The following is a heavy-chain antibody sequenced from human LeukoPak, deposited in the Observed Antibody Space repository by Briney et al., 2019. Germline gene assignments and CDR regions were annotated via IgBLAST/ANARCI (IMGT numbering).Heavy chain of an antibody. V-gene: IGHV3-53*01. CDR3: ATNTYSSSPDY. CDR2: IYSGGTT. CDR1: GFTVSSNY. Sequence: GGSLRLSCAASGFTVSSNYMSWVRQAPGKGLEWVSVIYSGGTTYYADSVKGRFTISRDNSKNTLYLQMNSLRTEDTAVYYCATNTYSSSPDYWGQGTLVTVSS. J-gene: IGHJ4*02. D-gene: IGHD6-13*01.